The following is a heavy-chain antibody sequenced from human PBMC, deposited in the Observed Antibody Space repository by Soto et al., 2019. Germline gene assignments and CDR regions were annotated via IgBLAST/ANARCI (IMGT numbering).Heavy chain of an antibody. CDR1: GDSISNTSAA. CDR3: ARGLQS. D-gene: IGHD6-19*01. Sequence: SQPLSLTCGISGDSISNTSAAWNWFRQSPSRGLEWLGRTYYRSKWFSDYAESVKSRIAISPDTSKNQISLQMNSVTPEDTAFYYCARGLQSWGQGTLVTVSS. V-gene: IGHV6-1*01. J-gene: IGHJ5*02. CDR2: TYYRSKWFS.